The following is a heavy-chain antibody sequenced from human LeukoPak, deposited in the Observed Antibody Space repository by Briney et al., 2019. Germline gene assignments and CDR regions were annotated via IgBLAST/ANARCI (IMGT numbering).Heavy chain of an antibody. CDR3: ARDARITIFGVVIIQASGNNWFDH. CDR1: GYTFTGYY. CDR2: INPNSGGT. D-gene: IGHD3-3*01. Sequence: ASVKVSCKASGYTFTGYYMHWVRQAPGQGLEWMGRINPNSGGTNYAQKFQGRVTMTRDTSISTAYMELSRLRSDDTAVYYCARDARITIFGVVIIQASGNNWFDHWGQGTLVTVSS. V-gene: IGHV1-2*06. J-gene: IGHJ5*02.